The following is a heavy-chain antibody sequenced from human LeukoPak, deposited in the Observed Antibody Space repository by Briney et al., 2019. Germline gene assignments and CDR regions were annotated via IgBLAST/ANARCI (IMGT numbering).Heavy chain of an antibody. Sequence: GESLKISCKGSGYSFISYWIGWVRQMPGKGLEWMGIIYPGDSDTRYSPSFQGQVTISADKSISTAYLQWSSLKASDTAMYYCARRDCSNTSCYGYYFDYWGQGTLVTVSS. D-gene: IGHD2-2*01. V-gene: IGHV5-51*01. CDR1: GYSFISYW. CDR3: ARRDCSNTSCYGYYFDY. CDR2: IYPGDSDT. J-gene: IGHJ4*02.